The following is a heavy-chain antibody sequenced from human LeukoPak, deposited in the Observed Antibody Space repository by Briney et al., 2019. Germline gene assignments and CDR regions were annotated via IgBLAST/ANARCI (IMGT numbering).Heavy chain of an antibody. CDR1: GFTFSSYS. CDR3: ARDQRYCSSSSCPWEPFDY. D-gene: IGHD2-2*01. J-gene: IGHJ4*02. CDR2: IGSSSSYI. Sequence: PGGPLRLSCAASGFTFSSYSMNWVRQAPGKGLEWVSAIGSSSSYIYYADSVKGRITISRDNAKNSLYLQMDSLRAEDTAVYYCARDQRYCSSSSCPWEPFDYWGQGTLVTVSS. V-gene: IGHV3-21*04.